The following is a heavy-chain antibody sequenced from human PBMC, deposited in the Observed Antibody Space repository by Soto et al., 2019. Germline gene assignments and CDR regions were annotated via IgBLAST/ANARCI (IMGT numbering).Heavy chain of an antibody. CDR3: ATSGDFDDAFDI. D-gene: IGHD3-9*01. V-gene: IGHV3-15*01. J-gene: IGHJ3*02. CDR1: GFTFSNAW. CDR2: IKSKTDGGTT. Sequence: GSLRLSCAASGFTFSNAWMSWVRQAPGKGLEWGGRIKSKTDGGTTDYAAPVKGRFTISRDDSKNTLYLQMNSLKTEDTAVYYCATSGDFDDAFDIWGQGTMVTVSS.